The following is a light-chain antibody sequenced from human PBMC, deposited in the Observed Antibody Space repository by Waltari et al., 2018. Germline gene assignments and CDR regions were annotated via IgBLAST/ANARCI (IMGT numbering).Light chain of an antibody. Sequence: IQMTQSPSSFSASIGDRVTITCRASQGVSSSLAWYQQKPGKAPKLLIFATSTLQSGVPSRFSGSGSGTEFTLTVSCLQSEDFATYYCQQYYSYPYTFGQGTKLEIK. V-gene: IGKV1-8*01. CDR1: QGVSSS. J-gene: IGKJ2*01. CDR2: ATS. CDR3: QQYYSYPYT.